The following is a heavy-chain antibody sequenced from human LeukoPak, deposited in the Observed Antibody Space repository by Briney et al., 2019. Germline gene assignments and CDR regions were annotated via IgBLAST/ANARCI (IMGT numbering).Heavy chain of an antibody. J-gene: IGHJ3*02. CDR1: GFTFSSYW. Sequence: GGSLRLSCAASGFTFSSYWMTWVRQAPGTGLQWVANIKPDGGEKYYVDSVKGRFTISRDNSKNTLDLQMNSLRAEDTAVYYCAKDRGVWAFDIWGQGTMVTVSS. CDR2: IKPDGGEK. CDR3: AKDRGVWAFDI. D-gene: IGHD3-10*01. V-gene: IGHV3-7*01.